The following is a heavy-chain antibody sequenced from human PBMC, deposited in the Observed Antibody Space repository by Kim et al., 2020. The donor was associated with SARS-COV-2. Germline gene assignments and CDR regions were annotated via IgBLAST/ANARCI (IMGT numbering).Heavy chain of an antibody. J-gene: IGHJ6*02. Sequence: ASVKVSCKASGYTFTSYGISWVRQAPGQGLEWMGWISAYNGNTNYAQKLQGRVTMTTDTSTSTAYMELRSLRSDDTAVYYCARDARYFDWLLLGGDYYYYYGMDVWGQGTTVTVSS. CDR2: ISAYNGNT. CDR3: ARDARYFDWLLLGGDYYYYYGMDV. V-gene: IGHV1-18*01. D-gene: IGHD3-9*01. CDR1: GYTFTSYG.